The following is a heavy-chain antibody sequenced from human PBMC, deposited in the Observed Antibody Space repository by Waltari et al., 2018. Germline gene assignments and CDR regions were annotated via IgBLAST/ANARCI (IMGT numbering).Heavy chain of an antibody. CDR3: AEAGLYVRDYYYDYSMGV. D-gene: IGHD3-16*01. CDR2: ISGSGAAI. Sequence: EVQLLESGGGLVQPGWSLRLSCAASGFTFSRYDMRWRRQAPGKGLEWVSSISGSGAAIYYADSVKGRFTISRDNSKNTLYLQMISLRAEDTAVYYCAEAGLYVRDYYYDYSMGVWGQGTTVTVSS. J-gene: IGHJ6*02. CDR1: GFTFSRYD. V-gene: IGHV3-23*01.